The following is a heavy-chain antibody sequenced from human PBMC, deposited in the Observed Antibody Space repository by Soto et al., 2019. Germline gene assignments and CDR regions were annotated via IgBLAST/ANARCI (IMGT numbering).Heavy chain of an antibody. D-gene: IGHD2-15*01. CDR1: GASIRSGGYS. V-gene: IGHV4-30-2*01. Sequence: LSLNSAVSGASIRSGGYSWGWIRQPPGKGLEWIGYIYHSGSTYYNPSLKSRVTISVDRSKNQFSLKLSSVTAADTAVYYCARGQVVAAQHWGQGTLVTVS. J-gene: IGHJ4*02. CDR2: IYHSGST. CDR3: ARGQVVAAQH.